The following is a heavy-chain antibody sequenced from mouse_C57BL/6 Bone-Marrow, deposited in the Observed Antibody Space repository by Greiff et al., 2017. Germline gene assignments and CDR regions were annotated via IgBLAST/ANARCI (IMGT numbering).Heavy chain of an antibody. Sequence: EVQGVESGGDLVKPGGSLKLSCAASGFTFSSYGMSWVRQTPDKRLEWVATISSGGSYTYYPDSVKGRFTISRDNAKNTLYLQLSSLKSEDTAMYYGARQRTGYYFAYWGQGTTLTVS. CDR3: ARQRTGYYFAY. V-gene: IGHV5-6*01. CDR1: GFTFSSYG. CDR2: ISSGGSYT. D-gene: IGHD4-1*01. J-gene: IGHJ2*01.